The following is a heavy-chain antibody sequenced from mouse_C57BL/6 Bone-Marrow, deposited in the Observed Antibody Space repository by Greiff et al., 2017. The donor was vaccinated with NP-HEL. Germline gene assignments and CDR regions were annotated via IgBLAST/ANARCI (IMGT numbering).Heavy chain of an antibody. J-gene: IGHJ2*01. D-gene: IGHD1-1*01. CDR1: GYTFTSYW. V-gene: IGHV1-64*01. CDR3: ASDGRSDKRSYVGD. CDR2: IHPNSGST. Sequence: QVQLQQPGAELVKPGASVKLSCKASGYTFTSYWMHWVKQRPGQGLEWIGMIHPNSGSTNYNEKFKSKATLTVDKSSSTAYMQLSSLTSEDSAVFDCASDGRSDKRSYVGDWGQGTTRAVGS.